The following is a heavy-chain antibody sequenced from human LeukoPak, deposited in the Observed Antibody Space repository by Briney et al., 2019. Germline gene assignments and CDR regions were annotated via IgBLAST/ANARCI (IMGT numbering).Heavy chain of an antibody. J-gene: IGHJ6*03. Sequence: GRSLRLSCAASGFTFSSYGMHWVRQAPGKGLEWVAVISYDGSNKYYADSVKGRFTISRDNAKNSLYLQMNSLRAEDTAVYYCARVGNIVVVPAAPTAYYYMDVWGKGTTVTVSS. CDR3: ARVGNIVVVPAAPTAYYYMDV. V-gene: IGHV3-30*03. D-gene: IGHD2-2*01. CDR2: ISYDGSNK. CDR1: GFTFSSYG.